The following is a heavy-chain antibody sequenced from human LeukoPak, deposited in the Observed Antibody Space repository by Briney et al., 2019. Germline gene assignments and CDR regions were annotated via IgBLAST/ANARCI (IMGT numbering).Heavy chain of an antibody. Sequence: GGSLRLSCAASGFTFSNAWMSWVRQAPGKGLEWVGRIKSKTDGWTTDYAAPVKGRFTISRDDSKNTLYLQMNSLKTEDTAVYYCTTDWHIVVVPAATTLHFDYWGQGTLVTVSS. D-gene: IGHD2-2*01. J-gene: IGHJ4*02. V-gene: IGHV3-15*01. CDR1: GFTFSNAW. CDR3: TTDWHIVVVPAATTLHFDY. CDR2: IKSKTDGWTT.